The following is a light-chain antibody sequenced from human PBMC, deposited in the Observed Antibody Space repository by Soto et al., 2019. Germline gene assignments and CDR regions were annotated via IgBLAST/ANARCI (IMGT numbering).Light chain of an antibody. CDR2: DAS. CDR1: QSIYRW. J-gene: IGKJ5*01. CDR3: QQTDSFPIT. V-gene: IGKV1-5*02. Sequence: DIQMTQSPSSLSASVGDRVTIICRASQSIYRWLAWYQQKPGKAPKLLIYDASSLESGVPSRFSGRGSGTEFTLIISSLQPEDFGTYYCQQTDSFPITFGQGTRLEIK.